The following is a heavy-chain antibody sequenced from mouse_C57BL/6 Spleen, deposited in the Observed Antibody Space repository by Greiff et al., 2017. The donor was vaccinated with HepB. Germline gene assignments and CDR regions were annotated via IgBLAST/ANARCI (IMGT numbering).Heavy chain of an antibody. CDR1: GFTFSDYG. CDR3: ARGGNYVYYFDY. Sequence: DVMLVESGGGLVKPGGSLKLSCAASGFTFSDYGMHWVRQAPEKGLEWVAYISSGSSTIYYADTVKGRFTISRDNAKNTLFLQMTSLRSEDTAMYYCARGGNYVYYFDYWGQGTTLTVSS. D-gene: IGHD2-1*01. J-gene: IGHJ2*01. CDR2: ISSGSSTI. V-gene: IGHV5-17*01.